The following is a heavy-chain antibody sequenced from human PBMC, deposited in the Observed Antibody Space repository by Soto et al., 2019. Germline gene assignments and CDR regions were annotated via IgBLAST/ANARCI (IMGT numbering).Heavy chain of an antibody. CDR1: GYSFTSYW. CDR2: IDPSDSYT. J-gene: IGHJ6*02. V-gene: IGHV5-10-1*01. CDR3: ARQYYDFWSGRIRTYYYYGMDV. Sequence: PGESLKISCKGPGYSFTSYWISWVRQMPGKGLEWMGRIDPSDSYTNYSPSFQGHVTISADKSISTAYLQWSSLKASDTAMYYCARQYYDFWSGRIRTYYYYGMDVWGQGTTVTVSS. D-gene: IGHD3-3*01.